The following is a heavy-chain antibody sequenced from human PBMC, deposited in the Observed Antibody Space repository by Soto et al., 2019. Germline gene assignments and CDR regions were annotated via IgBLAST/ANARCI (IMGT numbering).Heavy chain of an antibody. CDR3: ARDGVDIVATIQLDY. V-gene: IGHV3-30-3*01. J-gene: IGHJ4*02. D-gene: IGHD5-12*01. CDR2: ISYDGSNK. Sequence: QVQLVESGGGVVQPGRSLRLSCAASGFTSNNYAMHWVRQAPGKGLEWVAVISYDGSNKYYADSVKGRFTISRDNSKNTLYLQMNSLRAEDTAVYYCARDGVDIVATIQLDYWGQGTLVTVSS. CDR1: GFTSNNYA.